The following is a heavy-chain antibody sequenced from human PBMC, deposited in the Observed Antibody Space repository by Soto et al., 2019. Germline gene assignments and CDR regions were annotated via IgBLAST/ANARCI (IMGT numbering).Heavy chain of an antibody. CDR1: GFTFDDYT. CDR3: AKGRYCSSTSCSAGYYGMDV. D-gene: IGHD2-2*01. V-gene: IGHV3-43*01. J-gene: IGHJ6*02. CDR2: ISWDGGST. Sequence: PGGSLRLSCAASGFTFDDYTMHWVRQAPGKGLEWVSLISWDGGSTYYADSVKGRCAISRDNSKNSLYLQMNSLRTEDTALYYCAKGRYCSSTSCSAGYYGMDVWGQGTTVTVSS.